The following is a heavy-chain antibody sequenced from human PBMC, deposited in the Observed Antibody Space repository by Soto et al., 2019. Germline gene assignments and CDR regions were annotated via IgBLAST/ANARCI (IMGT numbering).Heavy chain of an antibody. J-gene: IGHJ6*02. V-gene: IGHV4-61*01. CDR1: GGSVSSGSYY. D-gene: IGHD3-10*01. CDR3: ARGGPVLWDYYYGMDV. CDR2: IYYSGST. Sequence: SETLSLTCTVSGGSVSSGSYYWSWIRQPPGKGLEWIGYIYYSGSTNYNPSLKSRVTISVDTSKNQFSLKLSSVTAADTAVYYCARGGPVLWDYYYGMDVWGQGTTVTVS.